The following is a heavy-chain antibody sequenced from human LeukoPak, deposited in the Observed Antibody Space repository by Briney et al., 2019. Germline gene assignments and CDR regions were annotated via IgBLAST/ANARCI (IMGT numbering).Heavy chain of an antibody. J-gene: IGHJ5*02. CDR1: GGSISSYY. V-gene: IGHV4-59*01. D-gene: IGHD4-23*01. Sequence: SETLSPTCTVSGGSISSYYWSWIRQPPGKGLEWIGYIYNNSGSTNYNPSLKSRVTISVDTSKKQFSLNLSSVTAADTAVYYCARALTTVVKGWFDPWGQGTLVTVSS. CDR3: ARALTTVVKGWFDP. CDR2: IYNNSGST.